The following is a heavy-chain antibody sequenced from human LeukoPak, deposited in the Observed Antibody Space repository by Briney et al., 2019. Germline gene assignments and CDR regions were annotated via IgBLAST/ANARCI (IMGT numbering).Heavy chain of an antibody. V-gene: IGHV3-48*01. CDR3: ARGRPYNGFDY. CDR2: ISGGSTTI. Sequence: GGSLRLSCAASGFTFSSYSMNWVRQAPGKGLEWVSYISGGSTTIYYADSVKGRFTISRDNAKNSLYLQMDSLRAEDTAVYYCARGRPYNGFDYWGQGSLVTVSS. CDR1: GFTFSSYS. J-gene: IGHJ4*02. D-gene: IGHD1-1*01.